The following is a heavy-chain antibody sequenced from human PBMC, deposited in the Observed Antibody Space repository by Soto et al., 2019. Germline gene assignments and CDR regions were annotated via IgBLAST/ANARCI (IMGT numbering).Heavy chain of an antibody. V-gene: IGHV3-21*01. CDR2: IGSDSNYI. Sequence: VLSLRLSSAAAGFTFISYRRRWVRQAPGKGLEWVSTIGSDSNYIYYADSVKGRFTISRDNAKNSLYLQMNSLTAEDTAVYYCARDSRHFASWGQGTLVTVSP. CDR1: GFTFISYR. J-gene: IGHJ5*01. CDR3: ARDSRHFAS.